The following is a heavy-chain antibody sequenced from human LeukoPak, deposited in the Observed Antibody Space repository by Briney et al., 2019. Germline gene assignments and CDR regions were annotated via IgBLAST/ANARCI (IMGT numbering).Heavy chain of an antibody. CDR3: ARGRGGITMVRGVLDFDY. J-gene: IGHJ4*02. D-gene: IGHD3-10*01. CDR2: IYYSGST. Sequence: PSETLCLTCTVSGGSISSSSYYWGWLRQPPGMGREWLGSIYYSGSTYYNPSLKSRVTISVGTAKNQFPRKLSSVPAADTAVYYWARGRGGITMVRGVLDFDYWGQGTLVTVSS. CDR1: GGSISSSSYY. V-gene: IGHV4-39*06.